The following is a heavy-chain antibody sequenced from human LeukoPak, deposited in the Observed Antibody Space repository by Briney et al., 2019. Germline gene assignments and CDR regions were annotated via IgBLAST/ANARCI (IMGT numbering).Heavy chain of an antibody. CDR2: SSSNGGST. D-gene: IGHD6-19*01. CDR3: VNQISGWVY. V-gene: IGHV3-64D*06. J-gene: IGHJ4*02. CDR1: GFTFSALP. Sequence: GGSLRLSCSGSGFTFSALPMHWVRQAPGKGLEYVSGSSSNGGSTYYADSVKGRFIISRDNSKNTLYLQMSSLRPEDTAVYYCVNQISGWVYWGQGALVTVSS.